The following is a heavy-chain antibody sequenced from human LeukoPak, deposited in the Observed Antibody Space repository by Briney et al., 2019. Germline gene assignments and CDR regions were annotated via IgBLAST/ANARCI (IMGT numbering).Heavy chain of an antibody. CDR2: ISGSGGST. CDR3: ARAPSGSYPYFDY. D-gene: IGHD1-26*01. V-gene: IGHV3-23*01. J-gene: IGHJ4*02. Sequence: GGSLRLSCAASGFTFSSYAMSWVRQAPGKGLEWVSAISGSGGSTYYADSVKGRFTISRDNSKNSLYLQMNSLRAEDTAVYYCARAPSGSYPYFDYWGQGTLVTVSS. CDR1: GFTFSSYA.